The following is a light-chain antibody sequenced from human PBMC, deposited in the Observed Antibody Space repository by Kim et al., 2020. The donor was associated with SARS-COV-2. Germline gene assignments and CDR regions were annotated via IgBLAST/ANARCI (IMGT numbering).Light chain of an antibody. CDR3: QQYYATPYT. CDR1: QSVLYDSNKKNY. J-gene: IGKJ2*01. CDR2: GAS. Sequence: MATINCKSSQSVLYDSNKKNYLAWYQQRPRQPPKLLISGASTRESGVPDRFSGSGSGTDFTLTISSLQAEDVAIYYCQQYYATPYTFGQGTKLEI. V-gene: IGKV4-1*01.